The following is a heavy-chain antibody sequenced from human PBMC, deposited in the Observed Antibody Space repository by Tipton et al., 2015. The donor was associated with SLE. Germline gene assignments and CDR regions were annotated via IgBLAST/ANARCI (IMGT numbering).Heavy chain of an antibody. CDR3: ARRLYYDSSGFDY. Sequence: SLRLSCAASGFTFSSYGMHWVRQAPGKGLEWVAFIRYDGSNKYYADSVKGRFTISRDNSKNTLYLQMNSLRAEDTAVYYCARRLYYDSSGFDYWGQGTLVTVSS. J-gene: IGHJ4*02. D-gene: IGHD3-22*01. V-gene: IGHV3-30*02. CDR2: IRYDGSNK. CDR1: GFTFSSYG.